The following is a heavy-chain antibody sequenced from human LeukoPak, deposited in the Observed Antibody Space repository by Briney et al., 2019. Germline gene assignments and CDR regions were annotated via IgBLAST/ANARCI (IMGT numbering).Heavy chain of an antibody. CDR1: GISFSDHY. CDR3: AKQVSGQWLTPDSG. J-gene: IGHJ4*02. V-gene: IGHV3-72*01. CDR2: TRNKANSYTT. D-gene: IGHD6-19*01. Sequence: GGSLRLSCAVSGISFSDHYMDWLRQAPGKGLEWVGRTRNKANSYTTEYAASVRGRFTISRDDSKNSMYLQMNSLKTEDTAVYYCAKQVSGQWLTPDSGWGQGTLVTVSS.